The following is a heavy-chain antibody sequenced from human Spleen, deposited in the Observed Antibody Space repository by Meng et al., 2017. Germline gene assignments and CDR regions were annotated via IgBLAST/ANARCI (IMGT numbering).Heavy chain of an antibody. Sequence: ASVKVSCKASGYTFTSYYMHWVRQAPGQGLEWMGIINPSGGSTSYAQKFQGRVTMTRDTSTSTVYMELRSLRSDDTAVYYCARDQDGRITMVRGVDFDYWGQGTLVTVSS. D-gene: IGHD3-10*01. V-gene: IGHV1-46*01. J-gene: IGHJ4*02. CDR2: INPSGGST. CDR1: GYTFTSYY. CDR3: ARDQDGRITMVRGVDFDY.